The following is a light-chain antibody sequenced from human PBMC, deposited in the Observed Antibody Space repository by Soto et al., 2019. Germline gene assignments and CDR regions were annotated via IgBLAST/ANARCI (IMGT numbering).Light chain of an antibody. V-gene: IGKV3-20*01. Sequence: ETVLTQSPGTLSLSPGDRVTLSYRASQSVTSGYLAWYQQKPGQPPRLLIYGATSRATGIPDRFSGGGSGTDFTLTISRLEPEDFAMYYCQHYGTSPTLFTFGPGTKLDIK. CDR3: QHYGTSPTLFT. CDR1: QSVTSGY. CDR2: GAT. J-gene: IGKJ3*01.